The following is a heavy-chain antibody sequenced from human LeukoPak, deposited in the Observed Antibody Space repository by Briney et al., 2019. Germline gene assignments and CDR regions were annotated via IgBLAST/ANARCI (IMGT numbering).Heavy chain of an antibody. D-gene: IGHD6-6*01. CDR1: GFTFSSYS. Sequence: PGGSLRLSCAASGFTFSSYSMNWVRQAPGKGLEWVSSISSSSSYIYYADSVKGLFTISRDNAKNSLYLQMNSLRAEDTAVYYCARDVSMYSSSEGVGYWGQGTLVTVSS. V-gene: IGHV3-21*01. CDR2: ISSSSSYI. J-gene: IGHJ4*02. CDR3: ARDVSMYSSSEGVGY.